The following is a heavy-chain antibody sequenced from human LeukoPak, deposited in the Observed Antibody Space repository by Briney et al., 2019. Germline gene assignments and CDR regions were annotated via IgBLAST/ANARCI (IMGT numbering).Heavy chain of an antibody. CDR2: IYPGDSDT. D-gene: IGHD4-17*01. Sequence: GESLKISCKGSGYSFTSYWIAWVRQVPGKRLEWMGIIYPGDSDTRYSPSFQGQVTISADKSISTAYLQWSSLKASDTAMYYCARGDYGDYRVFYTLFDYWGQGTLVTVSS. V-gene: IGHV5-51*01. J-gene: IGHJ4*02. CDR3: ARGDYGDYRVFYTLFDY. CDR1: GYSFTSYW.